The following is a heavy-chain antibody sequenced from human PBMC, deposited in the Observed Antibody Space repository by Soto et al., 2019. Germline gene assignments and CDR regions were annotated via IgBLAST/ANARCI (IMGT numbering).Heavy chain of an antibody. J-gene: IGHJ4*02. CDR2: ISGSGNKT. CDR3: AKAPIKISSGWPYYFDY. CDR1: GFSFSPYA. Sequence: PGGSLRLSCAASGFSFSPYAMSWVRQAPGKGLEWVSGISGSGNKTYYADSVKGRFTISRDNSKDTLYLQMNSLRAEDTAVYYCAKAPIKISSGWPYYFDYWGQGTLVTVSS. V-gene: IGHV3-23*01. D-gene: IGHD6-19*01.